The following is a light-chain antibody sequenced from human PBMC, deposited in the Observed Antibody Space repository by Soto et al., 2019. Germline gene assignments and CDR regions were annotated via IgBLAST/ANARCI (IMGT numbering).Light chain of an antibody. CDR3: QQYGSSPMYT. J-gene: IGKJ2*01. V-gene: IGKV3-20*01. CDR1: QTVKNDY. Sequence: ETALTQSPGTLSLSPGEGATLSCRASQTVKNDYLAWYQQRRGLPPRLLIFGASGRATGIPDRFSGSGSGTDFTLTISRLEPGDFAVYYCQQYGSSPMYTFGQGTKVDIK. CDR2: GAS.